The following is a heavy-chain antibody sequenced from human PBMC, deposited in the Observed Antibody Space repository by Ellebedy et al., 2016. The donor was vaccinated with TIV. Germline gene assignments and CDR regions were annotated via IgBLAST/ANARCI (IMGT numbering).Heavy chain of an antibody. V-gene: IGHV3-23*01. CDR2: ISGDGIST. D-gene: IGHD1-1*01. Sequence: LSLTCAASGFTFSRFAIHWVRQAPGKGLEWLSVISGDGISTYHADSVKGRFTITRDNAKNSLYLQMNSLRAEDTAVYYCAGRAYNWNDGSLFDYWGQGTLVTVSS. CDR3: AGRAYNWNDGSLFDY. J-gene: IGHJ4*02. CDR1: GFTFSRFA.